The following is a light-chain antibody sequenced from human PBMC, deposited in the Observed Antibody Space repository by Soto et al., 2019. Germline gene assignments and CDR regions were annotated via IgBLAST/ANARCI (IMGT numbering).Light chain of an antibody. Sequence: DVVVTQSPLSLPVTLVHAASISFRSSQILVHRDGNTYLSWFRQKPGQSPQLLIYLGSNRASGVPDRFSGSGSGTDFTLKISRVEAEDVGVYYCMQALQTFTFGQGTRLEIK. CDR1: QILVHRDGNTY. CDR3: MQALQTFT. CDR2: LGS. V-gene: IGKV2-28*01. J-gene: IGKJ5*01.